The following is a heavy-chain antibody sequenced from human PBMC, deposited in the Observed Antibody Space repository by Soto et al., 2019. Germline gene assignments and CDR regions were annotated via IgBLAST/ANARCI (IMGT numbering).Heavy chain of an antibody. D-gene: IGHD3-22*01. CDR2: IYYSGST. CDR3: ARHIRNYYDSSGYYYGYFQH. Sequence: SETLSLTCTVSGGSISSYYWSWIRQPPGKGLEWIGYIYYSGSTNYNPSLKSRVTISVDTSKNQFSLKLNSVTAADTAVYYCARHIRNYYDSSGYYYGYFQHWGQGTLVTVSS. CDR1: GGSISSYY. J-gene: IGHJ1*01. V-gene: IGHV4-59*08.